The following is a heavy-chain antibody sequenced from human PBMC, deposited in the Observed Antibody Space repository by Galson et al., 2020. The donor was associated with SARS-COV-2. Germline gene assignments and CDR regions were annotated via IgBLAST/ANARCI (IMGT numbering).Heavy chain of an antibody. D-gene: IGHD6-19*01. Sequence: SMKGRFTISRDNAKKSVYLQMNSLRAEDTAVYYCARDEGVLAVAGSGAAFDLWGQGTMVTVSS. J-gene: IGHJ3*01. CDR3: ARDEGVLAVAGSGAAFDL. V-gene: IGHV3-21*01.